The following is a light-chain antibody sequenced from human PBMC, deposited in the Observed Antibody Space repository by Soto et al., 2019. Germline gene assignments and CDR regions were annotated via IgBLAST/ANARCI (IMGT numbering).Light chain of an antibody. Sequence: QPVLTQPPSVSGAPGQRVTISCTGSSSNIGAGYDVQWYQQLPGTAPRLLIYANINRPSGVPDRFSASRSGTSASLDISGLQADDEADYYCQSYDRSLSGVLFGGGTKLTVL. CDR1: SSNIGAGYD. CDR3: QSYDRSLSGVL. J-gene: IGLJ2*01. CDR2: ANI. V-gene: IGLV1-40*01.